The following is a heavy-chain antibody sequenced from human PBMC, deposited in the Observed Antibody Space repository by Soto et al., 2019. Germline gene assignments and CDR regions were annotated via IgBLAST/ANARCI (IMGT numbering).Heavy chain of an antibody. D-gene: IGHD2-21*01. CDR1: GFTFSSYG. Sequence: QVQLVESGGGVVQPGRSLRLSCAASGFTFSSYGMHWLRQAPGKGLEWVAVISYDGSNKYYADSVKGRFTISRDNSKNTLYQPMNSLRAEDTAVYYCAKGLDYWGQGTLVTVSS. CDR3: AKGLDY. J-gene: IGHJ4*02. CDR2: ISYDGSNK. V-gene: IGHV3-30*18.